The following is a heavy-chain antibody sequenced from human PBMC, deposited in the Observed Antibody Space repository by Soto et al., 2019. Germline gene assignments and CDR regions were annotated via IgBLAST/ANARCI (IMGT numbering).Heavy chain of an antibody. V-gene: IGHV3-7*01. J-gene: IGHJ5*02. CDR3: ARARPIVATINWFAL. CDR1: GFTFSSYW. D-gene: IGHD5-12*01. CDR2: IKQDGSEK. Sequence: EVQLVESGGGLVQPGGSLRLSCAASGFTFSSYWMSWVRQAPGKGLEWVANIKQDGSEKYYVDSVKGRFTISRDNAKNSLYLQMNSLRAEDTAVYYCARARPIVATINWFALWGQGTLVTVSS.